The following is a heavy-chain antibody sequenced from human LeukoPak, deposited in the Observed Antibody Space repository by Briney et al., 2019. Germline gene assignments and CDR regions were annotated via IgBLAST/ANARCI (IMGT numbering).Heavy chain of an antibody. CDR1: GYTFTSYY. CDR3: ARAQERKYSGSYLNY. Sequence: ASVKVSCKASGYTFTSYYMHWVRQAPGQGLEWMGIINPSGGSTSYAQKFQGRVAMTRDTSTSTVYMELSSLRSEDTAVYYCARAQERKYSGSYLNYWGQGTLVTVSS. CDR2: INPSGGST. V-gene: IGHV1-46*01. J-gene: IGHJ4*02. D-gene: IGHD1-26*01.